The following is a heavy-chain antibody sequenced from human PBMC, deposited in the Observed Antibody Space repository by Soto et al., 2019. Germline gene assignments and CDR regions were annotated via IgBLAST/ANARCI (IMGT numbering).Heavy chain of an antibody. D-gene: IGHD6-13*01. Sequence: QITLKESGPTLVKPTQTLTLTCTFSGFSLSTSGVGVGWIRQPPGKALEWLALIYWDDDKRYSPSLKSRLTIXXDXPXXQVVLTMTNMDPVDTATYYCAHRRQQLGPSSYFDYWGQGTLVTVSS. CDR1: GFSLSTSGVG. CDR3: AHRRQQLGPSSYFDY. J-gene: IGHJ4*02. CDR2: IYWDDDK. V-gene: IGHV2-5*02.